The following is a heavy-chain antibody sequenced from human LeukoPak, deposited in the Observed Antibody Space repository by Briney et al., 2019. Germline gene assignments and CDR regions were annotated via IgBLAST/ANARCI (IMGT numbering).Heavy chain of an antibody. V-gene: IGHV3-23*01. J-gene: IGHJ4*02. CDR2: ISGSGGST. Sequence: GGSLRLSCAASGFTFSSYAMSWVRQAPGKGLEWVSAISGSGGSTYYADSVKGRFTISRDNSKNTLYLQMNSLRAEDTAVYYCAKEGRERYCSGGSCYSFPIDYWGQGTLVTVTS. D-gene: IGHD2-15*01. CDR3: AKEGRERYCSGGSCYSFPIDY. CDR1: GFTFSSYA.